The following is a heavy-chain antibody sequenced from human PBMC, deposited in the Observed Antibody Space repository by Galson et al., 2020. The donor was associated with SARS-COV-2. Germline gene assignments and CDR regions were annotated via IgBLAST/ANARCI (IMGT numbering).Heavy chain of an antibody. CDR3: ARGTVVVADTYDFYGMDV. CDR2: INHSGST. J-gene: IGHJ6*02. CDR1: GGSFSGYY. Sequence: SQTLSLTCAVYGGSFSGYYWSWIRQPPGKGLEWIGEINHSGSTNYNPSLKSRVTISVDTSKNQFSLKLRSVTAADTAVYYCARGTVVVADTYDFYGMDVWGQGTTVTVSS. D-gene: IGHD2-15*01. V-gene: IGHV4-34*01.